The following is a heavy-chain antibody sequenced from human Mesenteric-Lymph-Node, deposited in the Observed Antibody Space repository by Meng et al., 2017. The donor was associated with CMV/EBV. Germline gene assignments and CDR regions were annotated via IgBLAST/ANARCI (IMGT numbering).Heavy chain of an antibody. V-gene: IGHV4-34*01. CDR2: INHSGST. D-gene: IGHD4-23*01. Sequence: VQVQQGGAGLLKPSETPSLTCAVYGGSFGGYYWSWIRQPPGKGLEWIGEINHSGSTNYNPSLKSRVTISVDTSKNQFSLKLSSVTAADTAVYYCARHQRWLKSEGGFNYWGQGTLVTVSS. CDR1: GGSFGGYY. J-gene: IGHJ4*02. CDR3: ARHQRWLKSEGGFNY.